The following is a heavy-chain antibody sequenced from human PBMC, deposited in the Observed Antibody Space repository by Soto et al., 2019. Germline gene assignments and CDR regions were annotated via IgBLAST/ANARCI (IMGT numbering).Heavy chain of an antibody. CDR3: ARAVATIQGFDY. Sequence: SETLSLTCTVSGGSISSGDYYWSWIRQPPGKGLEWIGYIYYSGSTYYNPSLKSRVTISVDTSKNQFSLKLSSVTAADTAVYYCARAVATIQGFDYWGQGTLVIVSS. CDR1: GGSISSGDYY. J-gene: IGHJ4*02. D-gene: IGHD5-12*01. V-gene: IGHV4-30-4*01. CDR2: IYYSGST.